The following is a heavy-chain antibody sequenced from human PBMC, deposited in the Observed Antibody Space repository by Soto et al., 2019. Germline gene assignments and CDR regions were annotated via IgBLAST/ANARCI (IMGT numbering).Heavy chain of an antibody. CDR2: IYYSGST. Sequence: SETLSLTCAVSGGSISSGGYYWGWIRQPPGKGLEWIGSIYYSGSTYYNPSLKSRVTISVDTSKNQFSLKLSSVTAADTAVYYCARRRGGWLPLNDDYWGQGTLVTVSS. J-gene: IGHJ4*02. CDR3: ARRRGGWLPLNDDY. D-gene: IGHD5-12*01. CDR1: GGSISSGGYY. V-gene: IGHV4-39*01.